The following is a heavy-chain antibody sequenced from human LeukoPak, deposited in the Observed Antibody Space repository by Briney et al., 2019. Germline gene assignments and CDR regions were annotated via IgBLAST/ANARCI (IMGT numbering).Heavy chain of an antibody. CDR1: GLTFSSYG. D-gene: IGHD2-15*01. CDR2: ISYDGSNK. CDR3: AKGGSTLNWFDP. V-gene: IGHV3-30*18. J-gene: IGHJ5*02. Sequence: GGSLRLSCAASGLTFSSYGMHWVRQAPGKGLEWVAVISYDGSNKYYADSVKGRFTISRDNSKNTLYLQMNSLRAEDTAVYYCAKGGSTLNWFDPWGQGTLVTVSS.